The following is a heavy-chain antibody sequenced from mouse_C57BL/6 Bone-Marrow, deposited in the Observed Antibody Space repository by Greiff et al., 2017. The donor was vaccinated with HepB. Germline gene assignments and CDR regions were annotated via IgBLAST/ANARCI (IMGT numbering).Heavy chain of an antibody. J-gene: IGHJ2*01. CDR2: FDPENGDT. CDR1: GFNIKDDY. V-gene: IGHV14-4*01. Sequence: EVQLQQSGAELVRPGASVKLSCTASGFNIKDDYMNWVKQRPEQGLEWIGWFDPENGDTEYASKFQGTATITADTSSNTAYQQLSSLTSEDTAVYYCRLYFDYWGQGTTLTASS. CDR3: RLYFDY.